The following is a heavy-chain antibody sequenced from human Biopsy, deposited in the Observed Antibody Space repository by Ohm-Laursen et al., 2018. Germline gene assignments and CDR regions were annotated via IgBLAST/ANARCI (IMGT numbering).Heavy chain of an antibody. V-gene: IGHV4-59*01. D-gene: IGHD2-8*02. J-gene: IGHJ6*02. CDR2: ISDSGST. CDR3: ARDRIAYCTATSCDNFGLDV. Sequence: GTLSLTCAVSGGSISSFYWTWIRQPPGKGPGWIGDISDSGSTNYKPSLKSRVIISVDTSKNQFSLNLSSVTAADTAVYYCARDRIAYCTATSCDNFGLDVWGQGTTVTVSS. CDR1: GGSISSFY.